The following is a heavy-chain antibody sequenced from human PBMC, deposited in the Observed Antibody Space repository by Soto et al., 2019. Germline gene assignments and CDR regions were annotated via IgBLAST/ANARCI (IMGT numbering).Heavy chain of an antibody. V-gene: IGHV1-3*01. CDR1: GYIFTSYA. CDR2: INAGNGNT. Sequence: QVPLVQSGAEVKKPGASVKVSCKASGYIFTSYAMHWVRQAPGQRLEWMGWINAGNGNTKYSQKFQDRVTITRDTSASTAYMELSSLRSEDTAVYYCARDCSGGPPGYFDNWGQGTLVTVSS. D-gene: IGHD2-15*01. J-gene: IGHJ4*02. CDR3: ARDCSGGPPGYFDN.